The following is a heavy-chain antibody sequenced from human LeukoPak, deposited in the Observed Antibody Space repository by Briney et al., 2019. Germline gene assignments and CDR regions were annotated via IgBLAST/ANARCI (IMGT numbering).Heavy chain of an antibody. CDR3: ARPLRMTTVESYYMDV. Sequence: ASVKVSCKVSGYTLTELSMHWVRQAPGKGLEWMGGFDPEDGETIYAQKFQGRVTMTEDTSTDTAYMELSSVTAADTAVYYCARPLRMTTVESYYMDVWGKGTTVTVSS. D-gene: IGHD4-23*01. J-gene: IGHJ6*03. CDR1: GYTLTELS. CDR2: FDPEDGET. V-gene: IGHV1-24*01.